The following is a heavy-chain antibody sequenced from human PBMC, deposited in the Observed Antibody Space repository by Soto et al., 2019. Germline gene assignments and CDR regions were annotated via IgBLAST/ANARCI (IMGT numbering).Heavy chain of an antibody. CDR2: INSAGSDI. D-gene: IGHD5-12*01. J-gene: IGHJ4*02. Sequence: GGSLRLSCEASGFTLNYYWMHWVRQAPGQGLVWVSRINSAGSDISYADSVKGRFTVSRDNAKNTLYLQMNSVRAEDTAVYYCAKDARVDGYWDFDYWGQGTLVTVSS. CDR3: AKDARVDGYWDFDY. CDR1: GFTLNYYW. V-gene: IGHV3-74*01.